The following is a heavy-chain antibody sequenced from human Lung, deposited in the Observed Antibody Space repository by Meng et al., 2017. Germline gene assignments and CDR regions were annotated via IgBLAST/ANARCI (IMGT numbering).Heavy chain of an antibody. J-gene: IGHJ4*02. Sequence: VQLWGARGGVVQVARSLGLSCASSGFSFSSYAMLWVRQAPGKGLEWLAVISYDGSNKYYADSVKGRFTIFRDNSKNTLYLQMNSLRAEDTVVYYCASGLDLFDYWGQGTLVTVSS. D-gene: IGHD6-19*01. CDR3: ASGLDLFDY. CDR1: GFSFSSYA. V-gene: IGHV3-30*01. CDR2: ISYDGSNK.